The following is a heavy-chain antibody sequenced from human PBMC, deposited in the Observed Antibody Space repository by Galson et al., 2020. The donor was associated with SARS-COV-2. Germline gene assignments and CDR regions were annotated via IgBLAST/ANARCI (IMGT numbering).Heavy chain of an antibody. Sequence: GGSLRLSCTASGFTFDAYAMHWVRQPPGKGLEWVAFISFDGGNAYYIYSVKGRFTISRDNSKNTLYLQMDTLRPEDTAVYFCARSPWDYRLDYWGQGSLVTVSS. CDR3: ARSPWDYRLDY. CDR1: GFTFDAYA. V-gene: IGHV3-30-3*01. D-gene: IGHD1-7*01. CDR2: ISFDGGNA. J-gene: IGHJ4*02.